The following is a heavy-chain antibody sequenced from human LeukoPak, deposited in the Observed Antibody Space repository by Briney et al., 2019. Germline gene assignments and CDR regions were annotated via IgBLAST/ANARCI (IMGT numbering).Heavy chain of an antibody. V-gene: IGHV1-46*03. Sequence: GASVKVSCKASGYTFTSYCMHWVRQAPGQGLEWMGIINPSGGSTSYAQKFQGRVTMTRDTSTSTVYMELSSLRSEDTAVYYCARLAEYYDILTGYSYFDYWGQGTLVTVSS. D-gene: IGHD3-9*01. CDR3: ARLAEYYDILTGYSYFDY. CDR1: GYTFTSYC. CDR2: INPSGGST. J-gene: IGHJ4*02.